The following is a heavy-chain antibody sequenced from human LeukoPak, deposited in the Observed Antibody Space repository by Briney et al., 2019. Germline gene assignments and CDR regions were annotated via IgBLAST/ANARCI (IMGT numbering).Heavy chain of an antibody. V-gene: IGHV3-23*01. CDR1: GFTFSSYA. D-gene: IGHD5-18*01. CDR3: AKDPLPVAQLSYYFDY. J-gene: IGHJ4*02. Sequence: GGSLRLSCAASGFTFSSYAMSWVRQAPGKGLEWVSAISGSGGSTYYADSVKGRFTISRDNSKNTLYLQMNSLRAEDTAVYYCAKDPLPVAQLSYYFDYWGQGTLVTVSS. CDR2: ISGSGGST.